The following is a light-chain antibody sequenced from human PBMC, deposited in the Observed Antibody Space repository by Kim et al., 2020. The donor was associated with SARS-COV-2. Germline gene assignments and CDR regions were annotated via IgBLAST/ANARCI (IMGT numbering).Light chain of an antibody. CDR3: SSYTSSSRV. J-gene: IGLJ3*02. CDR1: SSDVGGYNY. V-gene: IGLV2-14*01. Sequence: QSALTQPASVSGSPGQSITISCTGTSSDVGGYNYVSWYQQHPGKAPKLMIYDVSKRPSGVSNRFSGSKSGNTASLTISGPQAEDEADYYCSSYTSSSRVFGGGTQLTVL. CDR2: DVS.